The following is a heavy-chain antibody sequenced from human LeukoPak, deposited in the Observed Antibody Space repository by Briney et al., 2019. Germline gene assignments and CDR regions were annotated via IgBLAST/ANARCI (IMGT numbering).Heavy chain of an antibody. Sequence: ASVKVSCKASGYTFTGYYMHWVRQAPGQGLEWMGWINPNSGGTNYAQKFQGRVTMTRDTSISTVYMEMSRLRSDDTAVYYCARESVPAVAARRGLNYWGQGTLVAVSS. CDR3: ARESVPAVAARRGLNY. J-gene: IGHJ4*02. CDR2: INPNSGGT. V-gene: IGHV1-2*02. CDR1: GYTFTGYY. D-gene: IGHD6-6*01.